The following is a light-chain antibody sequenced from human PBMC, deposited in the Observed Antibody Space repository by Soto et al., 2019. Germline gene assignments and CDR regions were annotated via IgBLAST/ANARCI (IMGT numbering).Light chain of an antibody. V-gene: IGKV3-15*01. CDR1: QSVSSN. J-gene: IGKJ4*01. Sequence: TQSPATLSLSPGERATLSCRASQSVSSNLAWYQQKPGQAPSLLIYGASTRATGTPARFSGSGSGTEFTLTISSLQSEDFAVYYCQQYIRWPLTFGGGTKVDIK. CDR3: QQYIRWPLT. CDR2: GAS.